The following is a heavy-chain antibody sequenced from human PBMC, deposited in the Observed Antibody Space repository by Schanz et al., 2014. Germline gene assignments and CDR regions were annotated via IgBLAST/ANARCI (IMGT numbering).Heavy chain of an antibody. CDR2: INPNEGI. Sequence: QVQLQQWGAGVLKPSETLSLTCVVSGGSLSGHYWSWIRQSPGKGLEWIGEINPNEGIHHNPSLKSRVAISVDMSKTQVSLKMSSLTAADTATYYCAREMGRRFFDYNYGMDVWGQGTSVTVS. V-gene: IGHV4-34*01. J-gene: IGHJ6*02. CDR1: GGSLSGHY. D-gene: IGHD3-3*01. CDR3: AREMGRRFFDYNYGMDV.